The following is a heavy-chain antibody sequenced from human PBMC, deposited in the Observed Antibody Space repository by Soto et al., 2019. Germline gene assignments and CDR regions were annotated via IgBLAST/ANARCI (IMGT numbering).Heavy chain of an antibody. D-gene: IGHD3-3*01. J-gene: IGHJ4*02. CDR1: GGSISNYY. V-gene: IGHV4-4*07. Sequence: SETLSRRCTVSGGSISNYYCNWIRQPAGKGLEWIGRIDTSGSTNYNPSLKSRVTMSVDTSKQEFSLKLSSVTAADTALYYCARGGQDFWSGPFDYWGRGALVTVSS. CDR2: IDTSGST. CDR3: ARGGQDFWSGPFDY.